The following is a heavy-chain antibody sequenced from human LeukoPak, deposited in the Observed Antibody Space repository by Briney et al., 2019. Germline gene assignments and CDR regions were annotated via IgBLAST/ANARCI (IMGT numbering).Heavy chain of an antibody. CDR3: ASTTVTTCDY. CDR1: GYSISSGYY. Sequence: SETLSLTCTVSGYSISSGYYWGWIRQPAGKGLEWIGRTYTGGSTNYNPSLKSRVTLSIETPKNQFSLELTSVTAADTAVYYCASTTVTTCDYWGQGTLVTVSS. V-gene: IGHV4-4*07. CDR2: TYTGGST. D-gene: IGHD4-11*01. J-gene: IGHJ4*02.